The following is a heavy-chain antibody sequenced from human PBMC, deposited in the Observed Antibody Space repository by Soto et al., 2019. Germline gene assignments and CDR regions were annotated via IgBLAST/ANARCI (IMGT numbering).Heavy chain of an antibody. D-gene: IGHD2-15*01. CDR3: ARAPIRYCNGARCYRYNWFDL. CDR2: IIPMFGMA. CDR1: GCTFINYA. J-gene: IGHJ5*02. Sequence: SVKVSCKASGCTFINYAISWVRLAPGQGLEWMGGIIPMFGMANYSQKFQGRVTITADESTSTASMELSSLMSEDTAVYYCARAPIRYCNGARCYRYNWFDLWGQGALVTVSS. V-gene: IGHV1-69*13.